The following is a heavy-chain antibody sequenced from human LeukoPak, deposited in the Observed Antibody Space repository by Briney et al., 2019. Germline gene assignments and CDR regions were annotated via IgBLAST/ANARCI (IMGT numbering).Heavy chain of an antibody. Sequence: ASVKVSCKASGFTFTSSAVQWVRQARGQRLGWIGWIVVGSGNTNYAQKFQERVTITRDMSTSTAYMELSSLRSEDTAVYYCAAAPARIAAPSRWGQGTLVTVSS. V-gene: IGHV1-58*01. D-gene: IGHD6-6*01. CDR1: GFTFTSSA. CDR2: IVVGSGNT. CDR3: AAAPARIAAPSR. J-gene: IGHJ4*02.